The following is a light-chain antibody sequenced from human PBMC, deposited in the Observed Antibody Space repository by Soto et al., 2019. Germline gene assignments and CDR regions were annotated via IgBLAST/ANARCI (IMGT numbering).Light chain of an antibody. CDR1: QSVSSH. CDR3: QQYGSTPRT. V-gene: IGKV3-20*01. J-gene: IGKJ1*01. Sequence: DIVWTQSPSTLSVSPGERATRACTASQSVSSHLAWYQQKPGQAPRLLIYGASSRATGIPDRFSGSGSGTDFTLTVSRLEPEDFAVYYCQQYGSTPRTFGQGTKVDIK. CDR2: GAS.